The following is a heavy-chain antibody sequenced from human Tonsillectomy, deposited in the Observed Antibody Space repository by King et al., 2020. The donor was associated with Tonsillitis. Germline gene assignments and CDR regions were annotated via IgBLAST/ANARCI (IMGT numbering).Heavy chain of an antibody. CDR3: APTVTTLDY. D-gene: IGHD4-17*01. CDR1: GFTFINYA. Sequence: VQLVESGGGLVQPGGSLRLSCAASGFTFINYAMSWVRQAPGKGLEWVSGISGFGGSTYYADSVKGRFTISRDSSKNTLFLQMDSLRAEDTAVYYCAPTVTTLDYWGQGTLVTVSS. CDR2: ISGFGGST. V-gene: IGHV3-23*04. J-gene: IGHJ4*02.